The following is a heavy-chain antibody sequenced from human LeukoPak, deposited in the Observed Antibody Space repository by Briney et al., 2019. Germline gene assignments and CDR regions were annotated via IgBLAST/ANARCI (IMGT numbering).Heavy chain of an antibody. CDR3: AAGYSFGYFDY. CDR1: GYSFTNYW. D-gene: IGHD5-18*01. CDR2: IFPGDSDT. Sequence: GESLEISCQGSGYSFTNYWIGWVRQMPGKGLEWMGMIFPGDSDTRYSPSFQGHVTISADKSISTAYQQWSSLRASDTAMYYCAAGYSFGYFDYWGQGALVTVSS. V-gene: IGHV5-51*01. J-gene: IGHJ4*02.